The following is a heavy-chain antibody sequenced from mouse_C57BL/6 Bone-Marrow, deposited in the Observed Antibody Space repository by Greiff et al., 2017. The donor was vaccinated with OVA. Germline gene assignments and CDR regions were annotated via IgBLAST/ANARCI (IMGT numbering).Heavy chain of an antibody. J-gene: IGHJ4*01. CDR2: IYPGSGNT. Sequence: VQLVESGAELVRPGASVKLSCKASGYTFTDYYINWVKQRPGQGLEWIARIYPGSGNTYYNEKFKGKATLTAEKSSSTAYMQLSSLTSEDSAVYFCARWGYYGNYGAMDYWGQGTSVTVSS. D-gene: IGHD2-1*01. CDR1: GYTFTDYY. V-gene: IGHV1-76*01. CDR3: ARWGYYGNYGAMDY.